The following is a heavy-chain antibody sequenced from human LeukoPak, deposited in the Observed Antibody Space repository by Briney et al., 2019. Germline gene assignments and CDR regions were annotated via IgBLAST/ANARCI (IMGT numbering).Heavy chain of an antibody. CDR2: IIPIFGTA. CDR1: GGTFSSYA. Sequence: GASVKVSCKASGGTFSSYAISWVRQAPGQGLEWMGGIIPIFGTANYAQKFQGRVTITTDESTSTAYMELSSLRSEDTAVYYCAREASVGGGFDYWGQGTLVTVSS. CDR3: AREASVGGGFDY. J-gene: IGHJ4*02. D-gene: IGHD1-26*01. V-gene: IGHV1-69*05.